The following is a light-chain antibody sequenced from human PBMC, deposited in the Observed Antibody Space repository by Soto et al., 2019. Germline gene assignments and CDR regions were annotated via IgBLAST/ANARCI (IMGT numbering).Light chain of an antibody. CDR2: SAS. CDR3: QQSYSTPYT. CDR1: QRVGDY. Sequence: DIQMTQSPSSLSASVGDRVTITCRASQRVGDYLNWYQQRPGKAPNLLIHSASSLQSGVPSRFSGSGSGKDFTLTISSLHPEDVATYYCQQSYSTPYTFGQGTKLEI. V-gene: IGKV1-39*01. J-gene: IGKJ2*01.